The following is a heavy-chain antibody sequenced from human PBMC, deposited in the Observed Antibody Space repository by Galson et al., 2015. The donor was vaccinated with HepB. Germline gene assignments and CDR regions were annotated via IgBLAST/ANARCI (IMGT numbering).Heavy chain of an antibody. CDR3: SEKINDY. Sequence: SETLSLTCTVSGGSVNIVFYYWAWLRQSPGKGLEWIGSLYHDGTTYYTPSLKSRVTISSDTSRNHLYLSLSSVTAADTAIYYCSEKINDYWGQGTLVTVSS. V-gene: IGHV4-39*02. J-gene: IGHJ4*02. CDR1: GGSVNIVFYY. CDR2: LYHDGTT.